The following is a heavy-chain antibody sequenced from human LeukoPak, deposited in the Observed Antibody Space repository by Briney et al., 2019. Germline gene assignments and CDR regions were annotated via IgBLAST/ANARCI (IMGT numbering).Heavy chain of an antibody. CDR3: ARESRPSSSWYYYYYMDV. Sequence: PGGSLRLSCAASGFTFSSYSMNWVRQAPGKGREWVSSISSSSSYIYYADSVKGRFTISRDNAKNSLYLQMNSLRAEDTAVYYCARESRPSSSWYYYYYMDVWGKGTTVTVSS. D-gene: IGHD6-13*01. V-gene: IGHV3-21*01. CDR1: GFTFSSYS. J-gene: IGHJ6*03. CDR2: ISSSSSYI.